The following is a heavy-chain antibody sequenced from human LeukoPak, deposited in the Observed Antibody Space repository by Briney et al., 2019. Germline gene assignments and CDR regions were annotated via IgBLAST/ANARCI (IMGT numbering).Heavy chain of an antibody. Sequence: ASVKVSCKASCYTFTSYGIGWVRQAPGQGLEWMGWTSAYNGNTNYAQKLQGRVTMTTDTSTSTAYMELRSLRSDDTAVYYCARDTIMITFGGVIASFDYWGQGTLVTVSS. V-gene: IGHV1-18*01. D-gene: IGHD3-16*02. CDR1: CYTFTSYG. CDR3: ARDTIMITFGGVIASFDY. J-gene: IGHJ4*02. CDR2: TSAYNGNT.